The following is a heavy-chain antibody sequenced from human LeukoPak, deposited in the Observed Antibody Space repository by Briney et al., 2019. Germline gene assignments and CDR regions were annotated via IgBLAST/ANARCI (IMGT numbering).Heavy chain of an antibody. CDR1: GFTFSSYW. V-gene: IGHV3-7*01. CDR2: IKPDGSEK. Sequence: PGGSLRLSCAASGFTFSSYWMSWVRQAPGKGLEWVANIKPDGSEKNYVDSVNGRFTISRDNAKNSLSLQMNSLRAEDTAVYYCGRAYDYWGQGTLVTVSS. CDR3: GRAYDY. J-gene: IGHJ4*02.